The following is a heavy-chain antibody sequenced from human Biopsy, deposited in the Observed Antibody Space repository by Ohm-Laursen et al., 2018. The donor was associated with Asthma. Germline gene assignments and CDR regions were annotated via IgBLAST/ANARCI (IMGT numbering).Heavy chain of an antibody. D-gene: IGHD3-9*01. CDR1: GYTFINYA. J-gene: IGHJ3*02. CDR3: ARTYYDFLTGQVNDAFAI. V-gene: IGHV1-3*01. Sequence: ASVKVFCNASGYTFINYAIHWVLQAPGQRLEWMGLINAVNGNTKYSQKFQGRVTITRDTSESTSYIDLISLRSEDTAVYYCARTYYDFLTGQVNDAFAIWGQGTVVTVAS. CDR2: INAVNGNT.